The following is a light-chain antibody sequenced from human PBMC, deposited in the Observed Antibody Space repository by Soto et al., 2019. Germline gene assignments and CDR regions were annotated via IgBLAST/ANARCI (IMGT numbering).Light chain of an antibody. V-gene: IGKV3-20*01. CDR3: QQYGYSPIT. CDR1: QSLSSSS. CDR2: GAC. J-gene: IGKJ5*01. Sequence: VWTQSPVTLSMSPGETAPLSCRASQSLSSSSLAWYQQKPGQAHSLLIYGACSRATGIPDKFSGSGSGTDFTLTIDGLEPEDLAVYYCQQYGYSPITFGQGTRLEI.